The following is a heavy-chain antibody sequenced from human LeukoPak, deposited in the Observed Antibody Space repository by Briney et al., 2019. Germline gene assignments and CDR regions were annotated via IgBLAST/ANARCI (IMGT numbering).Heavy chain of an antibody. J-gene: IGHJ4*02. CDR2: IYYGGST. V-gene: IGHV4-59*01. Sequence: PSETLSLTCTVSGGSISSYYWSWIRQPPGKGLEWIGYIYYGGSTNYNPSLKSRVTISVDTSKNQFSLKLSSVTAADTAVYYCARMPPVGGSYVYWGQGTLVTVSS. CDR3: ARMPPVGGSYVY. D-gene: IGHD1-26*01. CDR1: GGSISSYY.